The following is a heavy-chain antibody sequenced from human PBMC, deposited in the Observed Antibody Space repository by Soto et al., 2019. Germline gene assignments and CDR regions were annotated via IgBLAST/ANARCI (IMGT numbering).Heavy chain of an antibody. CDR3: ARDPGFNYDILTGYPLSRGYYYYYYMDV. D-gene: IGHD3-9*01. CDR1: GFTFSSYG. Sequence: PGGSLRLSCAASGFTFSSYGMHWVRQAPGKGLEWVAVIWYDGSNKYYADSVKGRFTISRDNSKNTLYLQMNSLRAEDTAVYYCARDPGFNYDILTGYPLSRGYYYYYYMDVWGKGTTVTVSS. V-gene: IGHV3-33*01. CDR2: IWYDGSNK. J-gene: IGHJ6*03.